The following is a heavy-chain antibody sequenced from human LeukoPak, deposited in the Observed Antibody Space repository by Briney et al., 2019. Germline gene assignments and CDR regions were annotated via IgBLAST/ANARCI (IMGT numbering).Heavy chain of an antibody. D-gene: IGHD6-19*01. CDR1: GFTFSSYA. Sequence: GSLRLSCAASGFTFSSYAMNWIRQPPGKGLEWIGSIYYSGSTYYNPSLKSRVTISVDTSKNQFSLKLSSVTAADTAVYYCARLKWLEFYFDYWGQGTLVTVSS. CDR2: IYYSGST. V-gene: IGHV4-39*01. J-gene: IGHJ4*02. CDR3: ARLKWLEFYFDY.